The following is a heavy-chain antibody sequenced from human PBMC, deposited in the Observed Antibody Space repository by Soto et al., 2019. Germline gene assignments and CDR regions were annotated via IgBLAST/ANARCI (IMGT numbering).Heavy chain of an antibody. CDR2: ISSSGVSM. Sequence: QVQLLQSGGGLVKPGGSLRLSCAASGFTYSSSYMSWIRQAPGKGLEWVSYISSSGVSMYYADSVKGRFTISRDNANNSLYLQMNSLRAEDTAVYYCARGGFNYASWGQGTLVTVSP. J-gene: IGHJ5*02. D-gene: IGHD5-18*01. V-gene: IGHV3-11*01. CDR1: GFTYSSSY. CDR3: ARGGFNYAS.